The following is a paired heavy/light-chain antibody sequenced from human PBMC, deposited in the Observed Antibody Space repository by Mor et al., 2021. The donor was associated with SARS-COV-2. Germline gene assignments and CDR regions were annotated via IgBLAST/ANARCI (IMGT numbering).Heavy chain of an antibody. V-gene: IGHV3-48*01. Sequence: EVQVVESGGGLVQPGGSLRLSCAASGFTFSSYSMNWVRQAPGKGLEWVSYISSSSSTIYYADSVKGRFTISRDNAKNSLYLQMNSLRAEDTAVYYCATARRTELLSGGMYWGQGTLVTVSS. CDR3: ATARRTELLSGGMY. CDR1: GFTFSSYS. CDR2: ISSSSSTI. D-gene: IGHD3-10*01. J-gene: IGHJ4*02.
Light chain of an antibody. CDR2: KAS. CDR3: QQYNSYSPWT. V-gene: IGKV1-5*03. J-gene: IGKJ1*01. Sequence: DIQMTQSPSTLSASIGDRVTITCRASQSISSWLAWYQQKPGKAPKLLIYKASSLESGVPSRFSGSGSGTEFTLTISSLQPDDFATYYCQQYNSYSPWTFGQGTKVEIK. CDR1: QSISSW.